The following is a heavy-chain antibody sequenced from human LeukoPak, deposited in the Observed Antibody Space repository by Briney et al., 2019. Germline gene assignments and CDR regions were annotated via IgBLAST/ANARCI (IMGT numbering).Heavy chain of an antibody. Sequence: KPSETLSLTCTVSGGSISSYYWSWIRQPAGKGLEWIGRIYTSGSTNYNPSLKSRVTMSVDTSKNQFSLKLSSVTAADTAVYYCARVEVERWLQSSLFDYWGQGTLVTVSS. V-gene: IGHV4-4*07. J-gene: IGHJ4*02. D-gene: IGHD5-24*01. CDR2: IYTSGST. CDR3: ARVEVERWLQSSLFDY. CDR1: GGSISSYY.